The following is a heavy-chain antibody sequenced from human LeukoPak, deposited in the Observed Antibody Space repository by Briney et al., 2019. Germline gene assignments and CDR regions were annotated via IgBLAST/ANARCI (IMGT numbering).Heavy chain of an antibody. CDR2: ISSSGSTI. V-gene: IGHV3-48*01. J-gene: IGHJ4*02. CDR1: GFTFSSYS. Sequence: GGSLRLSCAASGFTFSSYSMNWVRQAPGKGLEWVSYISSSGSTIYYADSVKGRFTISRDNAKNSLYLQMNSLRAEDTAVYYCARSRWYPDYFDYWGQGTLVTVSS. D-gene: IGHD4-23*01. CDR3: ARSRWYPDYFDY.